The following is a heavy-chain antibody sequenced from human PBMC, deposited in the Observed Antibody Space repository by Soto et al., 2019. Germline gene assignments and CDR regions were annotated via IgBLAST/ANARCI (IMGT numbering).Heavy chain of an antibody. Sequence: GASVKVSCKAFGYTFNAFYMHWVRQAPGQGLEWMGWINANSGGTTYAQKFQGRVTMTRDTSISTAYMELSRLSSDDTAIYYCARLQIEVAGTNWGQGTLVTVSS. CDR3: ARLQIEVAGTN. CDR2: INANSGGT. D-gene: IGHD6-19*01. CDR1: GYTFNAFY. V-gene: IGHV1-2*02. J-gene: IGHJ4*02.